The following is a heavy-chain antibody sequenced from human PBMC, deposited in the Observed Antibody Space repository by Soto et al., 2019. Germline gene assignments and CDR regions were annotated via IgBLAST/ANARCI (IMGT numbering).Heavy chain of an antibody. D-gene: IGHD3-16*01. CDR2: ISPYTGNT. J-gene: IGHJ6*02. CDR3: AIVDHYVTPTPPDV. V-gene: IGHV1-18*01. CDR1: GYIFVNYG. Sequence: QVQLVQSGDEVKKPGASVKVSCKASGYIFVNYGIAWVRQAPGQGLEWMGWISPYTGNTHSASKVQGRLTMTTDTTTSTSYMDLGSLTSGDTAVYYCAIVDHYVTPTPPDVWGQVTTVTVSS.